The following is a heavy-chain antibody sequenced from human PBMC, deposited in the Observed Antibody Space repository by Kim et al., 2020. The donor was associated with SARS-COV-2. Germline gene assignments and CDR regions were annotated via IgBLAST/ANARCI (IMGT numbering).Heavy chain of an antibody. CDR2: INPSDGSI. Sequence: ASVKVSCKASGYTFTSYYMHWVRQAPGQGLEWMGVINPSDGSISYAQKFRGRVTMTRDTSTSTVYMELSSLRSEDTAVYYCAREREVTSYYFDYWGQGTLVTVSS. CDR3: AREREVTSYYFDY. J-gene: IGHJ4*02. V-gene: IGHV1-46*01. D-gene: IGHD4-17*01. CDR1: GYTFTSYY.